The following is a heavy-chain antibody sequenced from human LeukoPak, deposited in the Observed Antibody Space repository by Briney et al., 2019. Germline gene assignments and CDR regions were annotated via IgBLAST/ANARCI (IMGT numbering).Heavy chain of an antibody. D-gene: IGHD3-10*01. CDR1: GGSISSGDYY. J-gene: IGHJ4*02. V-gene: IGHV4-30-4*01. Sequence: SETLSLTCTVSGGSISSGDYYWSWLRQPPGKGLEWLGYIYYSGSTYYSPSLKSRVTISVDTSKNQFSLKLSSVTAADTAVYYCARGAFIGSKDYWGQGTLVTVSS. CDR2: IYYSGST. CDR3: ARGAFIGSKDY.